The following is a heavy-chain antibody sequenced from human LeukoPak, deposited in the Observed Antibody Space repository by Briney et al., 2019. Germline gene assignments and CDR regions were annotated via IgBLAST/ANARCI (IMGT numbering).Heavy chain of an antibody. V-gene: IGHV3-48*02. J-gene: IGHJ4*02. CDR1: GFALSTYS. CDR3: AREGGDGRGWFGY. Sequence: GGSLRLSCAASGFALSTYSMTWVRQAPGKGVEWVAYISGSSSIINYADSLKGRFTVSRDNARNSLYLQMNSLRDEDTAVYYCAREGGDGRGWFGYWGQGALVTVSS. D-gene: IGHD6-19*01. CDR2: ISGSSSII.